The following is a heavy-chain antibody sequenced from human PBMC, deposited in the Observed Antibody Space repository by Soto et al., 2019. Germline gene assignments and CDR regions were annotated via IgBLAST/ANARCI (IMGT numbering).Heavy chain of an antibody. CDR3: ARDSAIGRYCSSTSCYVRFDY. D-gene: IGHD2-2*01. V-gene: IGHV1-18*01. Sequence: ASVKVSCKASGYTFTSYGISWVRQAPGQGLEWMGWISAYNGNTNYAQKLQGRVTMTTDTSTSTAYMELRGLRSDDTAVYYCARDSAIGRYCSSTSCYVRFDYWGQGTLVTVSS. CDR1: GYTFTSYG. CDR2: ISAYNGNT. J-gene: IGHJ4*02.